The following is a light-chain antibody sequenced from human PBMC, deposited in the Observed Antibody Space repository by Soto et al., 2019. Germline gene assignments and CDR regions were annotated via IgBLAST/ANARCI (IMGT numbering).Light chain of an antibody. J-gene: IGKJ5*01. CDR1: QSVSSN. V-gene: IGKV3-15*01. CDR3: QHYNDWTIT. Sequence: EILMTQSPVPLSVSPGERATLSCRASQSVSSNLAWYQQKPGQAPRLLIYGASTRDTGIPARFSGSGSGTEFTLTISSLQSDDSGVYYCQHYNDWTITFGQGTRLEIK. CDR2: GAS.